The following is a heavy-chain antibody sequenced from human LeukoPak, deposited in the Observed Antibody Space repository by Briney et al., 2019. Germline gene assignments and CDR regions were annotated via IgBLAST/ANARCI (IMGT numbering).Heavy chain of an antibody. CDR3: GRDCSSSSCSMDV. CDR1: GFTFSSYW. CDR2: INQGGSEK. D-gene: IGHD2-2*01. Sequence: GGSLRLSCAASGFTFSSYWMSWVRQAAGKGLEWVANINQGGSEKYYVDSVKGRFTISRDNAKNSLYLQMNSLRAEDTAVYYCGRDCSSSSCSMDVWGKGTTVTVSS. J-gene: IGHJ6*04. V-gene: IGHV3-7*03.